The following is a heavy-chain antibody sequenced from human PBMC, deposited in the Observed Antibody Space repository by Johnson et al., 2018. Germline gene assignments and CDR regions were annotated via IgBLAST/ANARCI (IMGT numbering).Heavy chain of an antibody. V-gene: IGHV3-30*18. CDR2: ISYDGSTK. J-gene: IGHJ1*01. CDR1: GFTFSSYG. Sequence: QVQLVQSGGGVVQPGRSLRLSCAASGFTFSSYGMHWVRQAPGKGLEWVAVISYDGSTKYYADSVRGRFTISRDNSKNTLYLQMNSLRAEDTAVYYCAKDRAHDSSTYYSEYFLHWGQGTLVTVSS. CDR3: AKDRAHDSSTYYSEYFLH. D-gene: IGHD3-22*01.